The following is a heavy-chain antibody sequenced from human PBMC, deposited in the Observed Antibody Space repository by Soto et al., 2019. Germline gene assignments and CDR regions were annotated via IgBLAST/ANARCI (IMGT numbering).Heavy chain of an antibody. D-gene: IGHD3-3*01. Sequence: QLHLVQSGAVVKKPGASVTVSCSASGYPVTAYYMHWVRQAPGRGLEWMGGINPATGAAKYTQTFQGRLTMTRDTSRSTVFMELGALKSEDRAVFSGGGGGGVGVAGSAAFDMWGQGTLVTVSS. V-gene: IGHV1-2*02. J-gene: IGHJ3*02. CDR2: INPATGAA. CDR3: GGGGGVGVAGSAAFDM. CDR1: GYPVTAYY.